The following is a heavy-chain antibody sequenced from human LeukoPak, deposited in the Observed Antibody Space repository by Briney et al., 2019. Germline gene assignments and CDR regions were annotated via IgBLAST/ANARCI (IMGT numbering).Heavy chain of an antibody. CDR1: GFTFSTYV. CDR3: ARDKYRSGWFRGFDY. Sequence: GGSLRLSCSVSGFTFSTYVMHWVRQAPGKGQEYVSAISSNGDNTYYADSVKGRFTISRDNSKNTLYLQMSSLRADDTAVYYCARDKYRSGWFRGFDYWGQGTLVTVSS. J-gene: IGHJ4*02. V-gene: IGHV3-64D*06. CDR2: ISSNGDNT. D-gene: IGHD6-19*01.